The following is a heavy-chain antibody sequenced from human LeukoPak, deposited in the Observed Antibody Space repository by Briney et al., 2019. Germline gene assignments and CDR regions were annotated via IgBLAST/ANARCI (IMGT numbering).Heavy chain of an antibody. J-gene: IGHJ4*02. Sequence: SETLSLTCTVSGGSISSGGYYWSWIRQHPGKGLEWIGYIYYSGSTYYNPSLKSRVTISVDTSKNRFSLKLSSVTAADTAVYYCARVSDYYGSGSYYRGFDYWGQGTLVTVSS. CDR3: ARVSDYYGSGSYYRGFDY. CDR1: GGSISSGGYY. D-gene: IGHD3-10*01. CDR2: IYYSGST. V-gene: IGHV4-31*03.